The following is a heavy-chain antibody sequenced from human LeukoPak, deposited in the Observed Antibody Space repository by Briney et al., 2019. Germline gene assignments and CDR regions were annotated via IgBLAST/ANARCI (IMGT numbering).Heavy chain of an antibody. Sequence: GGSLRLSCAASGFTFTDYAIHWVRQAPGKGLEWVAVISYDGDRKYYPDSVKGRFTISRDNSKNTVYLQMNSLRVEDTAVYFCAREYYSGNYYVFDYWGQGTLVTVSS. CDR3: AREYYSGNYYVFDY. V-gene: IGHV3-30-3*01. J-gene: IGHJ4*02. D-gene: IGHD1-26*01. CDR1: GFTFTDYA. CDR2: ISYDGDRK.